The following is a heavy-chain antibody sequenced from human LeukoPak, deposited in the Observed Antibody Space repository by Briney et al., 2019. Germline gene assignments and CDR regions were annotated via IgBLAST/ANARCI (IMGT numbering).Heavy chain of an antibody. CDR2: VTESGGIT. V-gene: IGHV3-23*01. D-gene: IGHD3-10*01. CDR1: GFTFSSDT. CDR3: AKGSSGNYYY. J-gene: IGHJ4*02. Sequence: GGSLRLSCVASGFTFSSDTMTWVRPAPGKALEWVSSVTESGGITSYADSVKGRFTISRDNSKNTLYLQMNSLRADDTATYYCAKGSSGNYYYWGQGTLVTVSS.